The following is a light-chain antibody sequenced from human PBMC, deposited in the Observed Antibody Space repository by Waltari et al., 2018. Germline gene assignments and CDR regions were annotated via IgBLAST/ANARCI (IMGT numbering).Light chain of an antibody. CDR3: SSYMNSSLV. V-gene: IGLV2-14*01. CDR2: VVS. Sequence: QSALTQPASVSGSPGQSITISCTGTSSDIGGYKYGSWYQQHPGKAPKLMIYVVSNRPSGVSNRFSGSKSGSTASLTISGLQSEDEADYYCSSYMNSSLVFGAGTKVTVL. J-gene: IGLJ3*02. CDR1: SSDIGGYKY.